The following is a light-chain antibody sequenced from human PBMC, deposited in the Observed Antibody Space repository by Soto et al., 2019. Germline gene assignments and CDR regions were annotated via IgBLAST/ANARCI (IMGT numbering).Light chain of an antibody. CDR2: APS. V-gene: IGKV1-9*01. Sequence: DIQLTQSPSFLSASVGDRVTITCRSSQGISSYLAWYQQKPGKAPKLLIYAPSTLQRVVPSRFSGSGSGTEVTLTISCLQPEDFATYYCQQLNIYPITAGKGTRLEIK. J-gene: IGKJ5*01. CDR1: QGISSY. CDR3: QQLNIYPIT.